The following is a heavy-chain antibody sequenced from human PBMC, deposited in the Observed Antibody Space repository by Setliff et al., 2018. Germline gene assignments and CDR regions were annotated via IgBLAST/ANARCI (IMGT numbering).Heavy chain of an antibody. CDR2: IKHDGSAK. Sequence: ETLSLTCTVSDGSISTYYWSWIRQAPGKGLEWVGNIKHDGSAKGYLDSVKGRFTISRDNAKNSLYLQMNSLRAEDTAVYYCARESIGRGHWFDPWGQGTLVTVSS. D-gene: IGHD1-26*01. CDR1: DGSISTYY. J-gene: IGHJ5*02. V-gene: IGHV3-7*03. CDR3: ARESIGRGHWFDP.